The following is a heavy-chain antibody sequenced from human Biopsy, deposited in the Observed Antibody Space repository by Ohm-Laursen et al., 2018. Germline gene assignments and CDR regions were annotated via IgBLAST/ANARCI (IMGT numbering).Heavy chain of an antibody. J-gene: IGHJ4*02. CDR2: IIPILRTT. Sequence: VASVKVSCKAPTGTFNSYGIIWVQQAPGQGLEWMGRIIPILRTTAYAQTFLGRVTITADSPTSTVDMELTSLTSDDTAVYFCAREAIGYQLPCDDWGQGTLVTVSS. CDR3: AREAIGYQLPCDD. CDR1: TGTFNSYG. V-gene: IGHV1-69*11. D-gene: IGHD2-2*01.